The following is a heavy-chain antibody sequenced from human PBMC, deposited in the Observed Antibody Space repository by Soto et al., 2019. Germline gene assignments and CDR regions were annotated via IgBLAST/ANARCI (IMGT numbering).Heavy chain of an antibody. D-gene: IGHD1-26*01. Sequence: SETLSLTCTVSGGSVSSASYYWSWIRQPPGKGLEWIGYVYYTGSTNYNPSLKSRVTISVDTSKNQFSLKLTSVTAADTAMYYCARAWEYLYFDYWGQGTLVTGSS. CDR2: VYYTGST. J-gene: IGHJ4*02. V-gene: IGHV4-61*01. CDR1: GGSVSSASYY. CDR3: ARAWEYLYFDY.